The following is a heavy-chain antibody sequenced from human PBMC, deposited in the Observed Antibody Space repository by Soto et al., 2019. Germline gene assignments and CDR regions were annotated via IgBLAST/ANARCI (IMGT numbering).Heavy chain of an antibody. D-gene: IGHD1-26*01. Sequence: SETLSLTCTIPVGSISVYYWSWIRQPPGQALEWIGYIYDSGSPYYNPSLRSRVIISADTSKNQISLKLTSATAADTAVYYCARGVGSSPPRYWGRGTLVTVSS. CDR1: VGSISVYY. J-gene: IGHJ4*02. V-gene: IGHV4-59*01. CDR2: IYDSGSP. CDR3: ARGVGSSPPRY.